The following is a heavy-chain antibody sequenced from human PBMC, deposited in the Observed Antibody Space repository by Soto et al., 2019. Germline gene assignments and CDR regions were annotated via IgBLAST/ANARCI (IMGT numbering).Heavy chain of an antibody. Sequence: GGSLRLFCAASGFTFDDYAMHWVRQAPGKGLEWVSGISWNSGSIGYADSVKGRFTISRDNAKNSLYLQMNSLRAEDTALYYCAKDIRSTYYYDSSGYVAWGQGTLVTVSS. V-gene: IGHV3-9*01. CDR3: AKDIRSTYYYDSSGYVA. J-gene: IGHJ5*02. CDR1: GFTFDDYA. CDR2: ISWNSGSI. D-gene: IGHD3-22*01.